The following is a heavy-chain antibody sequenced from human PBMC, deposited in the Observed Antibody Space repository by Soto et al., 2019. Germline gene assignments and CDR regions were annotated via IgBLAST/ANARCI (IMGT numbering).Heavy chain of an antibody. D-gene: IGHD3-3*01. V-gene: IGHV1-18*01. Sequence: QVQLVQSGAEVKKPGASVKVSCKASGYTFTSYGISWVRQAPGQGLEWMGWISAYNGNTNYAQKLQGRVTMTTDTSTSTAYMELRSLRSDDTAVYYCARACYDFWSGYGSYYYMDVWGKGTTVTVSS. CDR3: ARACYDFWSGYGSYYYMDV. CDR1: GYTFTSYG. CDR2: ISAYNGNT. J-gene: IGHJ6*03.